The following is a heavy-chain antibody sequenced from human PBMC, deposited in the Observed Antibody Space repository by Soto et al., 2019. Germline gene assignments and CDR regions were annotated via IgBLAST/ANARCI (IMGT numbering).Heavy chain of an antibody. V-gene: IGHV3-30-3*01. J-gene: IGHJ4*02. D-gene: IGHD4-17*01. CDR3: AGAPRNLYGDSYYFDS. Sequence: PGGSLRLSCAASGFAFSSYAMHWVRQAPGKGLEWVAVISYDGSNKYYADSVKGRFTISRDNSKNTLYLQMNSLRAEDTAVYYCAGAPRNLYGDSYYFDSWGQGTLVTVSS. CDR2: ISYDGSNK. CDR1: GFAFSSYA.